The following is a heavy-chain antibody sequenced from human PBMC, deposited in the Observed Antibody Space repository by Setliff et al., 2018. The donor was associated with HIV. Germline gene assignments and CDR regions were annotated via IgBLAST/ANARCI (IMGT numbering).Heavy chain of an antibody. CDR3: ASVNSGSYVGPLDF. Sequence: ASVKVSCKASGYTFLNYGINWVRQAPGKGLEWMGWISVYNGNTNYARKLQGRVTMTTDTSTRTVYMELRSLRSDDTAVYYYASVNSGSYVGPLDFWGQGTMVTVSS. CDR2: ISVYNGNT. V-gene: IGHV1-18*01. J-gene: IGHJ3*01. D-gene: IGHD1-26*01. CDR1: GYTFLNYG.